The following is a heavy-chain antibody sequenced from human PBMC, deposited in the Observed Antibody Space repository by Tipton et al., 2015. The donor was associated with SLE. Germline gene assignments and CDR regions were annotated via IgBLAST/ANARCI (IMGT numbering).Heavy chain of an antibody. CDR1: GGSISSGGYY. CDR2: IYYSGST. Sequence: TLSLTCTVSGGSISSGGYYWSWIRQHPGKGLEWIGYIYYSGSTYYNPSLKSRVTISVDTSKNQFSLKLSSVTAADTAVYYCARGGPYYDFWSGSRRGAFDIWGQGTMVTVSS. D-gene: IGHD3-3*01. V-gene: IGHV4-31*03. CDR3: ARGGPYYDFWSGSRRGAFDI. J-gene: IGHJ3*02.